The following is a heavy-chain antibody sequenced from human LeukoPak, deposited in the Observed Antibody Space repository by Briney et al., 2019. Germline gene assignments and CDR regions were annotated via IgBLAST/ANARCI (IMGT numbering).Heavy chain of an antibody. J-gene: IGHJ5*02. V-gene: IGHV3-73*01. CDR2: IRSKPNNYAT. D-gene: IGHD6-13*01. CDR1: GFTSSGAA. CDR3: TRPLGAAAGTYFDP. Sequence: GGSLRLSCTASGFTSSGAAMHWVRQASGKGPEWVGHIRSKPNNYATAYAASVKGRFTISRDDSKNTAYLQMNSLKIEDTAVYYCTRPLGAAAGTYFDPWGQGALVTVSS.